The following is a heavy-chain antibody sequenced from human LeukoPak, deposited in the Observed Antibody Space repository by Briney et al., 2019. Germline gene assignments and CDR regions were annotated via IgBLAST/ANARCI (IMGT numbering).Heavy chain of an antibody. CDR3: ARSIGLTGGGVDV. V-gene: IGHV3-11*01. D-gene: IGHD3-9*01. Sequence: PGGSLRLSCAASGFTFSDYNMTWVRQAPGKGLEWVSYITNGGSTIHHADSVKGRFTISRDNAKKKLYLQMNSLRAEDTAVYYCARSIGLTGGGVDVWGQGTTVTVSS. J-gene: IGHJ6*02. CDR2: ITNGGSTI. CDR1: GFTFSDYN.